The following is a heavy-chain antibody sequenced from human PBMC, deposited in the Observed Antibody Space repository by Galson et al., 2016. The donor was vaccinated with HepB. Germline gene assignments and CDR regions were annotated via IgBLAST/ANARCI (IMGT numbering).Heavy chain of an antibody. CDR3: AGYEVASFDY. D-gene: IGHD3-16*01. J-gene: IGHJ4*02. CDR1: GGSISSRGYY. CDR2: IYYSGGT. V-gene: IGHV4-31*03. Sequence: TLSLTCTVSGGSISSRGYYWSWIRQHPGKGLEWIGYIYYSGGTYYNPSLQSRLTISLDTSKNHFSLKLDSVTAADTAVYYCAGYEVASFDYWGQGTLVTVSS.